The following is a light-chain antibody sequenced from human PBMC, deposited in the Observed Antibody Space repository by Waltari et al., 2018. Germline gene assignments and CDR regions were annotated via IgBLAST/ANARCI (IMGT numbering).Light chain of an antibody. Sequence: DIQMTQSPSTLSASVGDRVTITCRASQSISNWLAWYQQKPGKAPKLLIHKATTLESGVPSRFSGSGSGTEFTLTISSLQPDDFATYYCQQYNSYSTFGQGTKLEMK. CDR2: KAT. J-gene: IGKJ2*01. CDR1: QSISNW. V-gene: IGKV1-5*03. CDR3: QQYNSYST.